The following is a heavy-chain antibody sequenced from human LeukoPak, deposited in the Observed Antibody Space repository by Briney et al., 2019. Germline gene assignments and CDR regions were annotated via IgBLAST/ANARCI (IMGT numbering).Heavy chain of an antibody. D-gene: IGHD3-10*02. Sequence: GGSLRLSCAASGFTFSSYEMNWVRQAPGKGLEWVSYISSSGSTIYYADSVKGRFTISRDNAKNSLYLQMNSLRAEDTAVYYCAELGITMIGGVWGQGNMVTVSS. J-gene: IGHJ4*02. CDR1: GFTFSSYE. V-gene: IGHV3-48*03. CDR3: AELGITMIGGV. CDR2: ISSSGSTI.